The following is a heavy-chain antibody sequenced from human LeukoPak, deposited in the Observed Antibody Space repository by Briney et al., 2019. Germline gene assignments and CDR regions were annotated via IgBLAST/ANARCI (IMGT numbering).Heavy chain of an antibody. J-gene: IGHJ6*03. D-gene: IGHD1-26*01. Sequence: ASVKVSCKASGYTFTSYDINWVRQATGQGLEWMGWMNPNSGNTGYAQKFQGRVTMTRNTSISTAYMELSSLRSEDTAVYYCARRNWRYSGSFRYYYYYMDVWGKGTTVTVSS. CDR3: ARRNWRYSGSFRYYYYYMDV. CDR2: MNPNSGNT. CDR1: GYTFTSYD. V-gene: IGHV1-8*01.